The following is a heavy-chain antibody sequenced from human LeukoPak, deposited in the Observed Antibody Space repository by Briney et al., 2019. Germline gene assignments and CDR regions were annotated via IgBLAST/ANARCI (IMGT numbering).Heavy chain of an antibody. J-gene: IGHJ4*02. CDR3: ARGKSSYYDY. V-gene: IGHV6-1*01. Sequence: SQTLSLTCAISGDSVSSNSAGWNWIRQSPSRGLEWLGRTYYRSKWYNDDAVSVKSRITITPDTAKDQFSLQLSSVTPEDTAIYYCARGKSSYYDYWGQGTLVTVSS. CDR2: TYYRSKWYN. CDR1: GDSVSSNSAG. D-gene: IGHD3-22*01.